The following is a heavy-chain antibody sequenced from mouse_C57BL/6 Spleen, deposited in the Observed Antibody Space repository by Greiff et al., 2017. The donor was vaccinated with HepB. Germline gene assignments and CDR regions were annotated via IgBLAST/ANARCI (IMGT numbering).Heavy chain of an antibody. CDR2: INPNNGGT. V-gene: IGHV1-26*01. Sequence: VQLQQSGPELVKPGASVKISCKASGYTFTDYYMNWVKQSHGKSLEWIGDINPNNGGTSYNQKFKGKATLTVDKSSSTAYMELRSLTSEDSAVYYCARSRIYYYGSSYGFDYWGQGTTLTVSS. D-gene: IGHD1-1*01. CDR3: ARSRIYYYGSSYGFDY. CDR1: GYTFTDYY. J-gene: IGHJ2*01.